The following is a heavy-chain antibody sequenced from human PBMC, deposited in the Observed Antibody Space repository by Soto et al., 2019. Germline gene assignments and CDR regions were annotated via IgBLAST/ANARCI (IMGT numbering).Heavy chain of an antibody. CDR1: GYSFTSYW. CDR3: ARARNSVWYYYGMDV. CDR2: IDPSDSYT. V-gene: IGHV5-10-1*01. J-gene: IGHJ6*02. Sequence: PGESPKISCKGSGYSFTSYWISWVRQMPGKGLEWMGRIDPSDSYTNYSPSFQGHVTISADKSISTAYLQWSSLKASDTAMYYCARARNSVWYYYGMDVWGQGTTVTVSS. D-gene: IGHD3-16*01.